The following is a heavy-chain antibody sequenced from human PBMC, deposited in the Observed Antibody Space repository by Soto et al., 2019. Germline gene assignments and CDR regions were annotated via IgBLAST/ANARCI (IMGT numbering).Heavy chain of an antibody. D-gene: IGHD5-18*01. CDR2: ISSASSYI. V-gene: IGHV3-21*02. J-gene: IGHJ4*02. CDR1: GFTFGSYT. Sequence: EVQLVESGGGLVKPGGSLRLSCATSGFTFGSYTMNWVRQAPGKGLEWVSCISSASSYIYYADSVQGRFTISRDNSEKSLYLHMNSLRAEVTAVYYCARRSGYAYGSLDHWGQGVLVTVSA. CDR3: ARRSGYAYGSLDH.